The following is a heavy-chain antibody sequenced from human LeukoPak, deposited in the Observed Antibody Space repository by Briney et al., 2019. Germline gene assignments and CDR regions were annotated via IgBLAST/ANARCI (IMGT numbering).Heavy chain of an antibody. CDR3: ARSQGDSSGYNYGMDV. Sequence: ASVTVSCTASGYTFTSYYMHWVRQAPGQGLEWMGIINPSGGSTSYAQKFQGRVTMTREPSTSTVYMELSSLRSEDTAVYYCARSQGDSSGYNYGMDVWGQGTTVTVSS. J-gene: IGHJ6*02. D-gene: IGHD3-22*01. CDR1: GYTFTSYY. CDR2: INPSGGST. V-gene: IGHV1-46*01.